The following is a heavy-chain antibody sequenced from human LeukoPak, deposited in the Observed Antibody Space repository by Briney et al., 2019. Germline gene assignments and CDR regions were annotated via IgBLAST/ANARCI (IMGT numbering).Heavy chain of an antibody. V-gene: IGHV4-59*01. CDR2: IYYSGST. J-gene: IGHJ4*02. CDR1: GGSISSYY. D-gene: IGHD3-10*01. Sequence: SETLSLTCTVSGGSISSYYWSWIRQPPGKGLEWIGYIYYSGSTNYNPSLKSRVTISVDTSKNQFSLKLSSVTAADTAVYYCAVRGVIPSFDYWGQGTLVTVSS. CDR3: AVRGVIPSFDY.